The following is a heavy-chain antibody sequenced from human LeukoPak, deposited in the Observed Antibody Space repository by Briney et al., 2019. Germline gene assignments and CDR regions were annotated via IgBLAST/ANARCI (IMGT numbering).Heavy chain of an antibody. J-gene: IGHJ4*02. V-gene: IGHV3-30*02. CDR2: IRYDGSDK. CDR1: GFTFSSYG. D-gene: IGHD6-13*01. CDR3: ASLAAAGTPTDY. Sequence: GGSLRLSCAASGFTFSSYGMHWVRQAPGKGLEWVAFIRYDGSDKYYADSVKGRFTISRDNSKNTLYLQMNSLRAEDTAVYYCASLAAAGTPTDYWGQGTLVTVSS.